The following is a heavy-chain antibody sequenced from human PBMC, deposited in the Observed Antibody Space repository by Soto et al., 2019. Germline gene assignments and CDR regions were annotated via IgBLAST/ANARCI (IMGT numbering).Heavy chain of an antibody. CDR1: GFTFSNAW. CDR2: IKSKTDGGTT. V-gene: IGHV3-15*07. D-gene: IGHD1-26*01. CDR3: PTVPSPGGARGNRAFDI. J-gene: IGHJ3*02. Sequence: EVQLVESGGGLVKPGGSLRLSCAASGFTFSNAWMNWVRQAPGKGLEWVGRIKSKTDGGTTDYAAPVKGRFTISRDDFKNTLYLEMDRLKTEDTDEYYCPTVPSPGGARGNRAFDIGGQGTMVTVSS.